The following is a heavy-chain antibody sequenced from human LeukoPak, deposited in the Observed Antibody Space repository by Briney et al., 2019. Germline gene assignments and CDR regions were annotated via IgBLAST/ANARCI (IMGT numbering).Heavy chain of an antibody. V-gene: IGHV4-59*01. Sequence: PSETLSLTCTVSGGSISSYYWSWIRQPPGKGLEWIGYIYYSGSTNYNPSLKSRVTISVDTSKNQSSLKLSSVTAADTAVYYCARGTPENDYDILTDYWGQGTLVTVSS. J-gene: IGHJ4*02. CDR1: GGSISSYY. CDR3: ARGTPENDYDILTDY. D-gene: IGHD3-9*01. CDR2: IYYSGST.